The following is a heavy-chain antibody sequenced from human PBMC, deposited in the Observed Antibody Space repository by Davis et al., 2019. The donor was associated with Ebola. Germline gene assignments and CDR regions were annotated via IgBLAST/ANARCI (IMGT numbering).Heavy chain of an antibody. D-gene: IGHD6-13*01. CDR2: IYYSGST. CDR1: GGSISSGGYY. CDR3: ARGRGRLPWVYGSGAFDI. Sequence: PSETLSLTCTVSGGSISSGGYYWSWIRQHPGKGLEWIGYIYYSGSTYYNPSLKSRVTISVDTSKNQFSLKLSSVTAADTAVYYCARGRGRLPWVYGSGAFDIWGQGTMVTVSS. V-gene: IGHV4-31*03. J-gene: IGHJ3*02.